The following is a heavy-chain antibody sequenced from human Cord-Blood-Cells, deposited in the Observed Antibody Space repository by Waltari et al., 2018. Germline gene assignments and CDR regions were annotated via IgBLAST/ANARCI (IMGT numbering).Heavy chain of an antibody. CDR1: GFTFSSYG. CDR3: ARELDWGSAWYFDL. D-gene: IGHD7-27*01. Sequence: QVQLVESGGGVVQPGRSLRLSCAASGFTFSSYGMHWVRQAPGKGLEGGAVIWYDGSNKYYADAVKGRFTISRDNSKNTLYLQMNSLRAEDTAVYYCARELDWGSAWYFDLWGRGTLVTVSS. CDR2: IWYDGSNK. J-gene: IGHJ2*01. V-gene: IGHV3-33*01.